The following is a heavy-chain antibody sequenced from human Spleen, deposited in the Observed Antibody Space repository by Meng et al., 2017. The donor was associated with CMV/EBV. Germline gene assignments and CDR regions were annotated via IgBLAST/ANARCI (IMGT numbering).Heavy chain of an antibody. Sequence: GGSLRLSCAASEFTFSNYWMHWVRQAPGKGLVWVSRINSDGSSTTYADSVKGRFTISRDNAKNTLYLQLNSLRAEDTAVYYCARVWGSRGYYYYGMDVWGQGTTVTVSS. J-gene: IGHJ6*02. CDR3: ARVWGSRGYYYYGMDV. V-gene: IGHV3-74*01. CDR2: INSDGSST. D-gene: IGHD3-16*01. CDR1: EFTFSNYW.